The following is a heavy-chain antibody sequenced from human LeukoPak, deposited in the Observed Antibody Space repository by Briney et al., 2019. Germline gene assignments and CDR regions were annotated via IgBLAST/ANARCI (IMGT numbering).Heavy chain of an antibody. D-gene: IGHD3-10*01. Sequence: GGSLRLSCAASGFTFSSYGMHWVRQAPGKGLEWVAFIRYDGSNKYYADSVKGRFTISRDNSKNTLYLQMNSLRAEDTAVYYCAKDSVTMVRGVIIILGYWGQGTLVTVFS. CDR1: GFTFSSYG. V-gene: IGHV3-30*02. J-gene: IGHJ4*02. CDR2: IRYDGSNK. CDR3: AKDSVTMVRGVIIILGY.